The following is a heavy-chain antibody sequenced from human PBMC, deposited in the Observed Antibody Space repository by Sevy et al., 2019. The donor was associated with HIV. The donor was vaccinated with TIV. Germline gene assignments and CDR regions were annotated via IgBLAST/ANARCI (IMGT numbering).Heavy chain of an antibody. CDR2: INPNSGDT. V-gene: IGHV1-2*06. CDR3: VRERGRTPGFDY. D-gene: IGHD3-10*01. Sequence: ASVKVSCKASGYTFTAYYMHWVRQAPGQGLEWMGRINPNSGDTNYAQKFQGRVTMTRDTSITTAYMELNSLTPDDTAVYYCVRERGRTPGFDYWGQGPLVTVSS. CDR1: GYTFTAYY. J-gene: IGHJ4*02.